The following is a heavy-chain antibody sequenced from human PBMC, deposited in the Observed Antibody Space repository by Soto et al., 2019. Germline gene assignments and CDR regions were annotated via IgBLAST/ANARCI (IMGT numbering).Heavy chain of an antibody. D-gene: IGHD2-2*01. CDR1: GFTFSSYA. CDR2: ISGSGGST. V-gene: IGHV3-23*01. CDR3: RETVKKTAFMRIGRPGGRGHRVFILGENFPPPPSIPIVVVPAAMDYYYGMDV. Sequence: GGSLRLSCAASGFTFSSYAMSWVRQAPGKGLEWVSAISGSGGSTYYADSVKGRFTISRDNSKNTLYLQMNSLRAEDGAVTTARETVKKTAFMRIGRPGGRGHRVFILGENFPPPPSIPIVVVPAAMDYYYGMDVWGQGTTVTVSS. J-gene: IGHJ6*02.